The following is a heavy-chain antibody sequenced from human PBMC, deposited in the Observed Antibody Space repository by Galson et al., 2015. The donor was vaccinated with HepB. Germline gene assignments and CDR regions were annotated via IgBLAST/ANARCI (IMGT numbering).Heavy chain of an antibody. CDR2: INPNSGGT. D-gene: IGHD1-26*01. CDR3: ARAYSGADWYFDL. Sequence: SVKVSCKASGYTFTGYYMHWVRQAPGQGLEWMGWINPNSGGTNYAQKFQGRVTMTRDTSISTAYMELSRLRSDDTAVYYCARAYSGADWYFDLLGRGTLVTVSS. V-gene: IGHV1-2*02. CDR1: GYTFTGYY. J-gene: IGHJ2*01.